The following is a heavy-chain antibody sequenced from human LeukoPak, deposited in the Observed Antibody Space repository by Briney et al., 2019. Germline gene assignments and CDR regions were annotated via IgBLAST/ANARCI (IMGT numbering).Heavy chain of an antibody. CDR3: ARDPSQDSSGDYVV. Sequence: GGSLRPSCAASGFTFSSYWMSWVRQAPGKGLEWVANIKQDGSEKYYVDSVKGRFTISRDNAKNSLYLQMNSLRAEDTAMYYCARDPSQDSSGDYVVWGQGTLVTVSS. CDR2: IKQDGSEK. J-gene: IGHJ4*02. V-gene: IGHV3-7*05. CDR1: GFTFSSYW. D-gene: IGHD3-22*01.